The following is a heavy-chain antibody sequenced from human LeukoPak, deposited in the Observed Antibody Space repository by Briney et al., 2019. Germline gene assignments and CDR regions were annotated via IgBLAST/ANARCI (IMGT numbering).Heavy chain of an antibody. CDR3: AKDTDACCYSPWGS. D-gene: IGHD2-21*02. CDR1: GFTFRSHA. CDR2: IDHSGGVA. Sequence: GGSLRLSCAASGFTFRSHAMSWVRQAPGKGLQWVSSIDHSGGVAYFADSVKGRFTISRDNSKNTMYLQMKSLRADAAALYYFAKDTDACCYSPWGSWGQGTLVTVPS. J-gene: IGHJ5*02. V-gene: IGHV3-23*01.